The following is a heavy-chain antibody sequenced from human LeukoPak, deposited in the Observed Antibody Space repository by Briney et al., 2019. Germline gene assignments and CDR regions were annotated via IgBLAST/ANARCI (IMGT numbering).Heavy chain of an antibody. CDR2: FYPGDSDT. V-gene: IGHV5-51*01. CDR3: ARGPRGGNWHEALDL. Sequence: GESLKISCKASGYSFTTYWISWVRQMPGKGLEWMGMFYPGDSDTRKSPSFEGQFTLSADKSTTTAYLQWSSLKASDTAMYYCARGPRGGNWHEALDLWGQGTLVTVSS. D-gene: IGHD1-1*01. J-gene: IGHJ4*02. CDR1: GYSFTTYW.